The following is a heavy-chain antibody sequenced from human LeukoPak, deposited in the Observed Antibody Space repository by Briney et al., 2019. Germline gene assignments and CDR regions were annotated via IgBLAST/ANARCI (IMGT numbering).Heavy chain of an antibody. J-gene: IGHJ4*02. Sequence: GGSLRLSCAASGVTFSGYSMNWVRQAPGKGLEWVSYITSSSSAIYYADSVKGRFTISRDNAKNSLYLQMNSLRAEDTAVYYCARVRGSYHFDYWGQGTLVTVSS. CDR1: GVTFSGYS. CDR2: ITSSSSAI. V-gene: IGHV3-48*01. CDR3: ARVRGSYHFDY. D-gene: IGHD1-26*01.